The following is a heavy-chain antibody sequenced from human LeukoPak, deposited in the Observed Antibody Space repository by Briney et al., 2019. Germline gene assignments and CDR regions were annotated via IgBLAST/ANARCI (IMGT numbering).Heavy chain of an antibody. J-gene: IGHJ6*04. CDR1: GFTFSSYA. V-gene: IGHV3-30*18. Sequence: GRSLRLSCAASGFTFSSYAMHWVRQAPGKGLEWVAVISYDGSNKYYADSAKGRFTITRDNSKNTLYLQRNSLRDEYTAVYYCAKTRPGRAATFYSYGLDVWGKGTTVTVSS. D-gene: IGHD6-25*01. CDR2: ISYDGSNK. CDR3: AKTRPGRAATFYSYGLDV.